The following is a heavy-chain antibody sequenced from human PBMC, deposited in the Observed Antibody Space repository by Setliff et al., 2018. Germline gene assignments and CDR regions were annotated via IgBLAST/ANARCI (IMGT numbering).Heavy chain of an antibody. J-gene: IGHJ4*02. Sequence: SETLSLTCTVSGGSISNYYWSWIRQSPGKGLEWIGFIYYNGRSDHNPSFQSRATMSVDRSKNQFSLNLRAMTAADTAVYYCAREGGGSGWTPDSWGQGTLVTVSS. CDR1: GGSISNYY. CDR3: AREGGGSGWTPDS. V-gene: IGHV4-59*01. D-gene: IGHD6-19*01. CDR2: IYYNGRS.